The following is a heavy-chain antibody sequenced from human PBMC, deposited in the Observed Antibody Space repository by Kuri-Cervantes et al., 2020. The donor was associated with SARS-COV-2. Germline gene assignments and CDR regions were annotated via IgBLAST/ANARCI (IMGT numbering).Heavy chain of an antibody. Sequence: GESLKISCAASGFTFDDFAMHWVRQAPGKGLEWVSYISNSGSSIYYTDSVKGRFTISRDNAKNSLYLQMNSLRTEDTAVYYCASGLDYGSGTNGGFDPWGQGSLVTVSS. CDR2: ISNSGSSI. V-gene: IGHV3-48*03. CDR1: GFTFDDFA. J-gene: IGHJ5*02. CDR3: ASGLDYGSGTNGGFDP. D-gene: IGHD3-10*01.